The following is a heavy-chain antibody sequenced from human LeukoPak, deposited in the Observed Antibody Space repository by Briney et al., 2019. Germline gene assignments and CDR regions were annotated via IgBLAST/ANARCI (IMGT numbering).Heavy chain of an antibody. J-gene: IGHJ6*02. CDR3: ARDRMVRGVMGYYGMDV. V-gene: IGHV3-7*01. Sequence: GGSLRLSCAASGFTFSSYWMSWVRQAPGKGLEWVANIKQDGSEKYYVDSVKGRFTISRDNAKNSLYLQMNSLRAEDTAVYYCARDRMVRGVMGYYGMDVWGQGTTVTVSS. CDR1: GFTFSSYW. D-gene: IGHD3-10*01. CDR2: IKQDGSEK.